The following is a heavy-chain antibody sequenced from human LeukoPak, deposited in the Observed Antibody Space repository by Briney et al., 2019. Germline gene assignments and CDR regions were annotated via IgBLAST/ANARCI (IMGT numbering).Heavy chain of an antibody. Sequence: SGGSLRLSCAASGFTFSSYSMNWVRQAPGKGLEWVSSISSSSGYIYYADSVKGRFTISRDNAKNSLYLQMNSLRAEDTAVYYCARDGSGPYYYYYMDVWGKGTTVTISS. J-gene: IGHJ6*03. CDR2: ISSSSGYI. CDR1: GFTFSSYS. V-gene: IGHV3-21*01. D-gene: IGHD3-10*01. CDR3: ARDGSGPYYYYYMDV.